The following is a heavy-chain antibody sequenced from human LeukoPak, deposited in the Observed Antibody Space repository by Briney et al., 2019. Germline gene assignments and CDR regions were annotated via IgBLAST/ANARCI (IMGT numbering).Heavy chain of an antibody. D-gene: IGHD3-22*01. CDR1: GYTFTSYG. J-gene: IGHJ6*03. Sequence: GASVKVSCKASGYTFTSYGISWVRQAPGQGLEWMGWISAYNDNTNYAQKLQGRVTMTTDTSTSTAYMELRSLRSDDTAVYYCARGKYYYDSSGSLPGYMDVWGKGTTVTVSS. CDR3: ARGKYYYDSSGSLPGYMDV. CDR2: ISAYNDNT. V-gene: IGHV1-18*01.